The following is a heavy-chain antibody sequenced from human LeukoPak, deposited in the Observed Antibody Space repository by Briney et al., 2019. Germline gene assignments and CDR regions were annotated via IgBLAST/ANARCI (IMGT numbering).Heavy chain of an antibody. D-gene: IGHD6-19*01. CDR3: AKADYIAVAGTAADY. J-gene: IGHJ4*02. V-gene: IGHV3-23*01. CDR1: GFTFSNYA. Sequence: GGSLRLSCAASGFTFSNYAMSWVRQAPGKGLEWVSAISGSGGSTYYADSVKGRFTISRDNSKNTLYLQMNSLRAEDTAVYYCAKADYIAVAGTAADYWGQGTLVTVSS. CDR2: ISGSGGST.